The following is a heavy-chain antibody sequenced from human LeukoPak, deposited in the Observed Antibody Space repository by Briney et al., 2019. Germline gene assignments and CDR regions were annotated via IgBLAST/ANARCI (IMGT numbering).Heavy chain of an antibody. V-gene: IGHV3-30-3*01. Sequence: PGGSLRLSCAASGFTFSSYAMHWVRQAPGKGLERVAVISYHETNKYYADSVKGRFSISRDNFENTLYLQMNSLRAEDTAVYYCAKDSTIAVAAPFDYWGQGTLVTVSS. CDR2: ISYHETNK. CDR3: AKDSTIAVAAPFDY. J-gene: IGHJ4*02. CDR1: GFTFSSYA. D-gene: IGHD6-19*01.